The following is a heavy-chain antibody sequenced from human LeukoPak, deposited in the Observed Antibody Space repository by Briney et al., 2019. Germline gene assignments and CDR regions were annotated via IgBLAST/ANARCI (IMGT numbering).Heavy chain of an antibody. Sequence: GGSLRLSCTASGFTFGDYAMSWFRQAPGKGLEWVGFIRSKAYGGTTEYAASVRGRFTISSDDSKSIAYLQMNSLKTEDAAVYYCTRVFSNLPWFGTIDYWGQGTLVTVSS. V-gene: IGHV3-49*03. CDR2: IRSKAYGGTT. CDR3: TRVFSNLPWFGTIDY. D-gene: IGHD3-10*01. CDR1: GFTFGDYA. J-gene: IGHJ4*02.